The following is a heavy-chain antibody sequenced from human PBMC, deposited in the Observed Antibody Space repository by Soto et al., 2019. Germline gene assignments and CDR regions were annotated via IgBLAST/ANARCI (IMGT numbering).Heavy chain of an antibody. V-gene: IGHV1-69*13. CDR3: AREGSLRFLLWVGNYGMDV. CDR1: AGTFSSYA. Sequence: SVKVSCKASAGTFSSYAISWVRQAPGQGLEWMGGIIPIFGTANYAQKFQGRVTITADESTSTAYVELSSLRSEDTAVYYCAREGSLRFLLWVGNYGMDVWGQGTTVTVSS. J-gene: IGHJ6*02. D-gene: IGHD3-3*01. CDR2: IIPIFGTA.